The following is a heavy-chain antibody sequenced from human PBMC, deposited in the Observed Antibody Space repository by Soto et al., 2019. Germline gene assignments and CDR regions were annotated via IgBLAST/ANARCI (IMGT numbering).Heavy chain of an antibody. V-gene: IGHV4-30-4*01. J-gene: IGHJ5*02. CDR2: IHYSGYT. CDR3: ARVPDR. D-gene: IGHD2-2*01. CDR1: GGSISSGDYY. Sequence: PSETLSLTCTVSGGSISSGDYYWSWIRQSPGTGLEWIGHIHYSGYTYHNPSLKSRIIISIDTSKNQFSLKLTSVTAADTAVYYCARVPDRWGQGTLVTVSS.